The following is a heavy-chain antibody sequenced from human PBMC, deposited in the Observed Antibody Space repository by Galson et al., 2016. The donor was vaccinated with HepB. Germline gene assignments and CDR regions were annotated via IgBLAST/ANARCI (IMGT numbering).Heavy chain of an antibody. V-gene: IGHV3-33*01. D-gene: IGHD3-16*01. J-gene: IGHJ4*02. CDR2: IWYDESKK. CDR1: GFQFSTYD. CDR3: ARDRHLGELTLGY. Sequence: SLRLSCAASGFQFSTYDMHWVRQAPGKGLEWVSRIWYDESKKYYSDSVKGRFTISRDNSRNTLFLQMDGLRVEDTAVYYCARDRHLGELTLGYWGQGAPVIVSS.